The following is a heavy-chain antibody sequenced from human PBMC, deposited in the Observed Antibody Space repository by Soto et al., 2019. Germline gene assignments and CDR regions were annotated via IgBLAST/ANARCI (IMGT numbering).Heavy chain of an antibody. CDR3: VTDRGGGMDV. Sequence: EVQLVESGGGMVMPGGSLRLSCAASGFTFSDAWMTWIRQAPGKGLQCVGRIKRKIDGETTDYAAPVKGRFTISRDDSKNTLYLQMNSQKVEDTGMYYCVTDRGGGMDVWGQGPTVTVSS. D-gene: IGHD3-10*01. CDR2: IKRKIDGETT. V-gene: IGHV3-15*01. CDR1: GFTFSDAW. J-gene: IGHJ6*01.